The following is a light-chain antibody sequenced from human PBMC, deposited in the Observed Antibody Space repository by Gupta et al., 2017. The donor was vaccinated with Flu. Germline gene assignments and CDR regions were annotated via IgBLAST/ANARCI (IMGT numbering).Light chain of an antibody. J-gene: IGKJ1*01. Sequence: DILITQSPSTLSASVGDRVTITCRASQSISNWLAWYQQKPGKAPKLLIYKASSLVSGVPPRFSGSGSGTEFTLTISSLQPDDFATYYCQQNNSYSRTFGQGTKVEIK. V-gene: IGKV1-5*03. CDR2: KAS. CDR1: QSISNW. CDR3: QQNNSYSRT.